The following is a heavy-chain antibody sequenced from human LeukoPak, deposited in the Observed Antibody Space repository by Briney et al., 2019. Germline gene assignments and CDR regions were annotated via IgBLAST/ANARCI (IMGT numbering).Heavy chain of an antibody. J-gene: IGHJ3*02. CDR2: IQNDGTDK. Sequence: GGSLRLSCAASGFTFSIYGMHWVRQAPGKGLEWVTFIQNDGTDKYYADSVKGRFTISRDNSKNTLYLQLNSLRAEDTAVYYCAKGRGSHAENAFDIWGQGTVVSVSS. CDR1: GFTFSIYG. V-gene: IGHV3-30*02. CDR3: AKGRGSHAENAFDI. D-gene: IGHD1-26*01.